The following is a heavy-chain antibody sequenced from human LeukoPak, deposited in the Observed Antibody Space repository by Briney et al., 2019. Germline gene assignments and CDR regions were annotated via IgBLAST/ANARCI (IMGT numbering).Heavy chain of an antibody. CDR1: GGSISSSSYY. CDR3: AREIVGATRNFDY. V-gene: IGHV4-39*07. CDR2: IYYSGST. D-gene: IGHD1-26*01. Sequence: PSETLSLTCTVSGGSISSSSYYWGWIRQPPGKGLEWIGSIYYSGSTYYNPSLKSRVTISVDTSKNQFSLKLSSVTAADTAVYYCAREIVGATRNFDYWGQGTLVTVSS. J-gene: IGHJ4*02.